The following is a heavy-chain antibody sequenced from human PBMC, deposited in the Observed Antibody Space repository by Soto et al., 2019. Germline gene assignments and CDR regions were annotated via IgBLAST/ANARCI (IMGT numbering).Heavy chain of an antibody. Sequence: EVQLVESGGGLVQPGRSLRLSCAASGFTFDDYAMHWVRQAPGKGLEWVSGISCNSGSIGYADSVKGRFTISRDNAKNSLYLQMNSLRLEDTALYYCARAPYYSVSRQYLQNWGQGTLVTVSS. CDR2: ISCNSGSI. V-gene: IGHV3-9*01. D-gene: IGHD3-10*01. J-gene: IGHJ1*01. CDR1: GFTFDDYA. CDR3: ARAPYYSVSRQYLQN.